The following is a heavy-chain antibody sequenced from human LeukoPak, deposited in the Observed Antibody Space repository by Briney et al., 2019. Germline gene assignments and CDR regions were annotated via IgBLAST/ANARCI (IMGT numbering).Heavy chain of an antibody. CDR3: AKAPRTTQSTNFDY. V-gene: IGHV3-21*04. J-gene: IGHJ4*02. CDR2: ISSSSSYI. CDR1: GFAFSSYS. D-gene: IGHD1-1*01. Sequence: GGSLRLSCAASGFAFSSYSMNWVRQAPGKGLEWVSSISSSSSYIYYADSVKGRFTISRDNAKNSMYLQMNSLRAEDTAVYYCAKAPRTTQSTNFDYWGQGTLVTVSS.